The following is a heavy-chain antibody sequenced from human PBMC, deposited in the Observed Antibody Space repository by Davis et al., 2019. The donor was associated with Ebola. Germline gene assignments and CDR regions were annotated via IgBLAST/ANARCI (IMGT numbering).Heavy chain of an antibody. CDR2: IYSGST. D-gene: IGHD3-3*01. V-gene: IGHV4-59*01. J-gene: IGHJ6*02. CDR1: GGSISSSF. CDR3: ARNNDFWSGYRSYYGMDV. Sequence: SETLSLTCTVSGGSISSSFWSWIRQPPGKGLEWIGYIYSGSTNYNPSLKSRVSISEGTSKNQFSLRLSSVTAADTAVYYCARNNDFWSGYRSYYGMDVWGQGTTVTVSS.